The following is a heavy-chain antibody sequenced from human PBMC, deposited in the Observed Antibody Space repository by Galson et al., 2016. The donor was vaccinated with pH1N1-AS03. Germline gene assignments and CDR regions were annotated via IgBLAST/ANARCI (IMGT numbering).Heavy chain of an antibody. CDR3: ARARGGEDAWSQDV. V-gene: IGHV3-11*03. CDR1: EFSLSDYY. Sequence: SLRLSCAASEFSLSDYYMTWIRQAPGKGLEWVAYISFTSDYRHYADSVKGRFTISRDNAKDSLYLQMDSLRVEDTAVYYCARARGGEDAWSQDVWGQGTTVTVSS. CDR2: ISFTSDYR. D-gene: IGHD2-21*01. J-gene: IGHJ6*02.